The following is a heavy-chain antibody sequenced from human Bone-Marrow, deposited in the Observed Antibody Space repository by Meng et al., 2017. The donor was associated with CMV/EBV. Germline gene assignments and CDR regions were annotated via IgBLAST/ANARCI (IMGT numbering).Heavy chain of an antibody. V-gene: IGHV1-69*10. J-gene: IGHJ3*02. Sequence: SLKVSCKASGGTFSSYDISWVLQAPGQGLEWMGGIIPILGIANYAQKFQGRVTITADKSTSTAYMELSSLRPEDTAVYYCARCGGDAFDIWGQGTKVTVSS. D-gene: IGHD3-10*01. CDR3: ARCGGDAFDI. CDR2: IIPILGIA. CDR1: GGTFSSYD.